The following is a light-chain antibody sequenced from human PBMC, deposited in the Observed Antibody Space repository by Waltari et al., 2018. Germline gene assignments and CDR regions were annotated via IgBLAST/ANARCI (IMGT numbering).Light chain of an antibody. CDR2: WAS. V-gene: IGKV4-1*01. CDR1: QSVLYSSNNKNY. Sequence: DIVMTQSPEFLAVSLGERATINCKSSQSVLYSSNNKNYLAWYQQKPGQPPKLLIRWASTRESGVPDRFSCSGSGTDFTLTISSLQAEDVAVYYCQQYYRSRTFGQGTRVEIK. CDR3: QQYYRSRT. J-gene: IGKJ1*01.